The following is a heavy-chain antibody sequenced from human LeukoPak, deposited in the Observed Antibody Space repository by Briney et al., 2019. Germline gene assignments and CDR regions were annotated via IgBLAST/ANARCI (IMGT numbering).Heavy chain of an antibody. J-gene: IGHJ4*02. CDR2: IWYDGSNK. V-gene: IGHV3-33*06. CDR1: GFTFSSYG. D-gene: IGHD5-12*01. Sequence: GGSLRLSCAASGFTFSSYGMHWVRQAPGKGLEWVAVIWYDGSNKYYADSVKGRFTISRDNSKNTLYLQMNSLRAEDTAVYYCAKVFGGSSYDYWGQGTLVTVSS. CDR3: AKVFGGSSYDY.